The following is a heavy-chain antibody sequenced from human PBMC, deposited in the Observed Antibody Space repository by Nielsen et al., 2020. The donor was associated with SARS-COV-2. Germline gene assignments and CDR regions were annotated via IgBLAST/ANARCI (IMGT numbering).Heavy chain of an antibody. V-gene: IGHV3-23*01. D-gene: IGHD6-13*01. CDR2: ISGSGGST. J-gene: IGHJ6*02. CDR3: AKDQYSSSWYKSYYYYGMDV. Sequence: WIRQPPGKGLEWVSAISGSGGSTYCADSVKGRFTISRDNSKNTLYLQMNSLRAEDTAVYYCAKDQYSSSWYKSYYYYGMDVWGQGTTVTVSS.